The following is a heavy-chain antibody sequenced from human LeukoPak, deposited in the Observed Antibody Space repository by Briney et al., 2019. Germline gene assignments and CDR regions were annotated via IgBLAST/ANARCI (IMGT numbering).Heavy chain of an antibody. CDR2: ISWNSGSI. Sequence: QSGRSLRLSCAASGFTFDDYAMHWVRQAPGKGLEWVAGISWNSGSIGYADSVKGRFTISRDNAKNSLYLQMNSLRAEDTALYYCAKDMLAVAANYFDYWGQGTLVTVSS. D-gene: IGHD6-19*01. V-gene: IGHV3-9*01. CDR1: GFTFDDYA. CDR3: AKDMLAVAANYFDY. J-gene: IGHJ4*02.